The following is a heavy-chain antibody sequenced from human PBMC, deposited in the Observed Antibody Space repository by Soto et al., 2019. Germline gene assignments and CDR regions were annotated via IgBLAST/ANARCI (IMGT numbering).Heavy chain of an antibody. V-gene: IGHV3-30*03. D-gene: IGHD2-15*01. CDR1: GFTFSSYL. CDR3: ARDKGYCSDTSCPDFDY. J-gene: IGHJ4*02. Sequence: QVQLVESGGGVVQPGKSLRLSCAASGFTFSSYLMHWVRQAPGTGLEWVALISYDGSSKNYADSVKGRFTVSRDNSKNTLYLQMNSLRAEDTALYYCARDKGYCSDTSCPDFDYWGQGTLVTVSS. CDR2: ISYDGSSK.